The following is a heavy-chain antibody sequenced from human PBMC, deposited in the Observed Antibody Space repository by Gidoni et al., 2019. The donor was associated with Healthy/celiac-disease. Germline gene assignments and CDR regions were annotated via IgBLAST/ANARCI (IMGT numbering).Heavy chain of an antibody. CDR3: ARIGSTSQVDY. V-gene: IGHV4-59*01. J-gene: IGHJ4*02. CDR2: IYYSGST. D-gene: IGHD2-2*01. Sequence: IRQPPGKGLEWIGYIYYSGSTNYNPSLKSRVTISVDTSKNQFSLKLSSVTAADTAVYYCARIGSTSQVDYWGQGTLVTVSS.